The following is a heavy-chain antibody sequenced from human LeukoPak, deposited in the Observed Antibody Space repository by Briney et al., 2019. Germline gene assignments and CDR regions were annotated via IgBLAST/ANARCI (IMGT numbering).Heavy chain of an antibody. J-gene: IGHJ3*02. V-gene: IGHV1-46*01. D-gene: IGHD3-10*01. CDR3: ARVSNTFPGSGSYDAFDI. CDR2: INPSDGKT. Sequence: ASVKVSCKASGYTFTNYYMHWVRQAPGQGLEWMGIINPSDGKTSYAQKFQGRVTMTTDTSTSTAYMELRSLRSDDTAVYYCARVSNTFPGSGSYDAFDIWGQGTMVTVSS. CDR1: GYTFTNYY.